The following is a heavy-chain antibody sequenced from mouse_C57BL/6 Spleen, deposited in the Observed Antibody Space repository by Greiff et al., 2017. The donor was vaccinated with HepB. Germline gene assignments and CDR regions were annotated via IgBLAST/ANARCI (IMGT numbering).Heavy chain of an antibody. V-gene: IGHV1-55*01. J-gene: IGHJ2*01. D-gene: IGHD2-10*02. CDR2: IYPGSGST. CDR3: ARSGYGNYWSYFDY. CDR1: GYTFTSYW. Sequence: QVQLKQPGAELVKPGASVKMSCKASGYTFTSYWITWVKQRPGQGLEWIGDIYPGSGSTNYNEKFKSKATLTVDTSSSTADMQLSSLTSEDSAVYYCARSGYGNYWSYFDYWGQGTTLTVSS.